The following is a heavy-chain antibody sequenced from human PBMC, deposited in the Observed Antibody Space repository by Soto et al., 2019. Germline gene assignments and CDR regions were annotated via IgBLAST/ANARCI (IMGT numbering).Heavy chain of an antibody. CDR1: GFTFSSYA. J-gene: IGHJ4*02. CDR2: ISGSGGST. V-gene: IGHV3-23*01. D-gene: IGHD3-22*01. Sequence: GGSLRLSCVASGFTFSSYAMSWVRQAPGKGLEWVSAISGSGGSTYYADSVKGRFTISRDNSKNTLYLQMNSLRAEDTAVYYCAKGNRDINYYYDSSGYYYFEYWGQGTLVTVSS. CDR3: AKGNRDINYYYDSSGYYYFEY.